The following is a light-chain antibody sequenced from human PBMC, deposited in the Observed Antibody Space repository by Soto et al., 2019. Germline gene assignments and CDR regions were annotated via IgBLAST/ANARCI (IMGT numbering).Light chain of an antibody. Sequence: QSALTQPPSASGSLGQSVTISCTGTSSDIGTYNYVSWYQQYPGKVPKLIIYEVAKRPSGVPDRFSGSKSGNTASLTVSGLQPEDEANYYCASHADPNILLFGGGTKLTVL. CDR2: EVA. CDR1: SSDIGTYNY. V-gene: IGLV2-8*01. CDR3: ASHADPNILL. J-gene: IGLJ2*01.